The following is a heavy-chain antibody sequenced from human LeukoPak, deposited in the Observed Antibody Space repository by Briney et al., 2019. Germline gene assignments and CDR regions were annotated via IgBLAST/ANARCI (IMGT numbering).Heavy chain of an antibody. CDR1: GGSISRYY. CDR2: IYSTGST. J-gene: IGHJ4*02. Sequence: SETLSLTCTVSGGSISRYYWSWMRQPPGKGLEWIGYIYSTGSTNSNPSLKSRVTISVDPSKNHFSLKLTSVTAADTAVYYCARHESAVGALFYWGQGTLVTVSS. D-gene: IGHD1-26*01. CDR3: ARHESAVGALFY. V-gene: IGHV4-59*08.